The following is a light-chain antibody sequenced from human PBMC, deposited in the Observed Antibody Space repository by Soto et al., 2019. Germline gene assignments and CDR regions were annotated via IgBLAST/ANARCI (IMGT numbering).Light chain of an antibody. Sequence: EIVLTQSPGTLSLSPGETATLSCRASQSVSGSYLAWYQQKPGQAPRVLMYAASSRDTGIPDRFRGSGSGTDFTLTISRLEPEDFAVYYCQEYGSSPPYTFGQGTKLEIK. V-gene: IGKV3-20*01. J-gene: IGKJ2*01. CDR2: AAS. CDR3: QEYGSSPPYT. CDR1: QSVSGSY.